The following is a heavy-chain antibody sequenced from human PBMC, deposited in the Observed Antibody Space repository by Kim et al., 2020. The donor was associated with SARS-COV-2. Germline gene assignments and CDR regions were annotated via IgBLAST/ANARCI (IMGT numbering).Heavy chain of an antibody. D-gene: IGHD2-2*01. CDR1: GFTFSDYY. CDR2: ISSSGSTI. CDR3: ASPNVVVPAAHYYYYGMDV. V-gene: IGHV3-11*04. J-gene: IGHJ6*02. Sequence: GGSLRLSCAASGFTFSDYYMSWIRQAPGKGLEWVSYISSSGSTIYYADSVKGRFTISRDNAKNSLYLQMNSLRAEDTAVYYCASPNVVVPAAHYYYYGMDVWGQGTTVTVS.